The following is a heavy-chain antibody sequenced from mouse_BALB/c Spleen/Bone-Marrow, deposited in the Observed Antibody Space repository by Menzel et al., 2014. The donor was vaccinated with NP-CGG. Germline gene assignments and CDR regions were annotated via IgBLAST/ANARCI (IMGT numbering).Heavy chain of an antibody. J-gene: IGHJ4*01. CDR1: GFTFSSFG. Sequence: EVNVVESGGGLVQPGGSRKLSCAASGFTFSSFGMHWVRQAPEKGLEWVAYISSGSSTIYYADTVKGRFTNSRDNPKNTLFLQMTSLRSEDTAMYYCARGSYGFSFYYAMDYWGQGTSVTVSS. CDR2: ISSGSSTI. CDR3: ARGSYGFSFYYAMDY. V-gene: IGHV5-17*02. D-gene: IGHD1-1*01.